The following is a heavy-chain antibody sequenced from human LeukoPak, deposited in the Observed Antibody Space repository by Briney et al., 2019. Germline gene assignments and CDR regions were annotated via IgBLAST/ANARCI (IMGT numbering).Heavy chain of an antibody. CDR2: ISGGAGST. J-gene: IGHJ6*03. CDR3: ASFSIRTGAYYLDV. CDR1: GFTFSSYA. Sequence: GGSLRLSCAASGFTFSSYAMSWVRQAPGKGLEWVSAISGGAGSTYYADSVKGRFTISRDNAKNSLYLKMSSQRVEDSAVYYCASFSIRTGAYYLDVWGKGTTVAVSS. V-gene: IGHV3-23*01. D-gene: IGHD2/OR15-2a*01.